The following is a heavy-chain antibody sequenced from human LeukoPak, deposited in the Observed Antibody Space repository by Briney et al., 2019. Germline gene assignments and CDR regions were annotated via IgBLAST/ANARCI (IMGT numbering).Heavy chain of an antibody. Sequence: GGSLRLSCAASGVTVGSNYMSWARQAPGKGLEWGSVIYSGGSTYYADSVKGRFTISRHNSKNTLYLQMNSLRAEDTAVYYCASMRPGIAAAGPSLDYWGQGTLVTVSS. CDR1: GVTVGSNY. V-gene: IGHV3-53*04. J-gene: IGHJ4*02. CDR3: ASMRPGIAAAGPSLDY. D-gene: IGHD6-13*01. CDR2: IYSGGST.